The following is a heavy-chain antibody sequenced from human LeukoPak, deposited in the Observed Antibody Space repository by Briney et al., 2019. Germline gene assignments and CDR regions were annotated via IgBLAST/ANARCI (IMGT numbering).Heavy chain of an antibody. V-gene: IGHV1-69*13. Sequence: ASVKVSCKASGGTFSSYAISWVRQAPGQGLEWMGGIIPIFGTANYAQKFQGRVTITADESTSTAYMELSSLRSEDTAVYYCARGRGDSSGHIWDSWGQGTLVTVSS. J-gene: IGHJ5*02. CDR2: IIPIFGTA. CDR3: ARGRGDSSGHIWDS. CDR1: GGTFSSYA. D-gene: IGHD3-22*01.